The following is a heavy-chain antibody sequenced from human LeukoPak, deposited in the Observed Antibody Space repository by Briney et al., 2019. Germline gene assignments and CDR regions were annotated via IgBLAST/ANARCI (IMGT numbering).Heavy chain of an antibody. CDR1: GFTFSSYA. D-gene: IGHD2-2*01. J-gene: IGHJ4*02. V-gene: IGHV3-23*01. CDR3: ARTPQKYCTSTTCYPDY. Sequence: PGGSLRLSCAASGFTFSSYAMSWVRLAPGKGLEWVSTISGSDDTTYYADSVRGRFTVSRDNSKNTLYLHMNSLRAESTAVYYCARTPQKYCTSTTCYPDYWGQGTLVTVSS. CDR2: ISGSDDTT.